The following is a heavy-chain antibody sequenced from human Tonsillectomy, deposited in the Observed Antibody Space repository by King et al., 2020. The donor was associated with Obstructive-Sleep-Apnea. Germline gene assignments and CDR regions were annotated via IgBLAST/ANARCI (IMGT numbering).Heavy chain of an antibody. J-gene: IGHJ4*02. D-gene: IGHD1-26*01. CDR1: GFTFSSHA. Sequence: VQLVESGGGVVQPGRSLRLSCAASGFTFSSHAMHWVRQAPGKGLEWVAVIWYGGSNKYYADSVKGRFTISRDNSKNTLYLQMNSLRVEDTALYYCAREGGSYGPFDSWGQGTLVTVSS. CDR3: AREGGSYGPFDS. V-gene: IGHV3-33*01. CDR2: IWYGGSNK.